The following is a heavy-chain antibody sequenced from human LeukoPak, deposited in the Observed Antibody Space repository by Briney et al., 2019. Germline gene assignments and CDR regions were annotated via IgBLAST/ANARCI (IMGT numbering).Heavy chain of an antibody. Sequence: ASVKVSCKASGYTFTMYGISWVRQAPGQGLAWMGWISGYNGNTIYAHKLQGRVTMTTDTSTSTAYMELRSLRSDDTAVYYCARLGSSGWTSDYWGQGTLVTVSS. V-gene: IGHV1-18*01. CDR1: GYTFTMYG. J-gene: IGHJ4*02. D-gene: IGHD6-19*01. CDR2: ISGYNGNT. CDR3: ARLGSSGWTSDY.